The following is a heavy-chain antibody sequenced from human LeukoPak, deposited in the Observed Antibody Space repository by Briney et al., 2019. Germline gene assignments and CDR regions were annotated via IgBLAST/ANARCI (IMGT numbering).Heavy chain of an antibody. V-gene: IGHV3-64*01. CDR1: GFTFSSYA. CDR2: ISSNGGST. J-gene: IGHJ6*03. D-gene: IGHD2-15*01. Sequence: HAGGSLRLSCAASGFTFSSYAMHWVRQAPGKGLEYVSAISSNGGSTYYANSVKGRFTISRDNSKNTLYLQMGSLRAEDMAVYYCARDRDCSGGSCYSDYYYYMDVWGKGTTVTVSS. CDR3: ARDRDCSGGSCYSDYYYYMDV.